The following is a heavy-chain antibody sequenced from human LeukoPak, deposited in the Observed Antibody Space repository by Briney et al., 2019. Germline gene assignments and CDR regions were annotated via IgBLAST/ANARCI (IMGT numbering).Heavy chain of an antibody. J-gene: IGHJ3*02. V-gene: IGHV1-2*02. D-gene: IGHD1-26*01. CDR3: ARAGREWELLRHAFDI. CDR2: INPNSGGT. CDR1: GYTFTGYY. Sequence: ASVKVSCKASGYTFTGYYMHWVRQAPGQGLEWMGWINPNSGGTNYAQKFQGRVTMTRDTSISTAYMELSRLRSDDTAVYYCARAGREWELLRHAFDIWGQGTMVTVSS.